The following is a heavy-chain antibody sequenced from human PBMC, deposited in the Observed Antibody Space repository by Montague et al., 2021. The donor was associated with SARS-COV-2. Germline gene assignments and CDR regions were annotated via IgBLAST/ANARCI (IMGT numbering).Heavy chain of an antibody. J-gene: IGHJ4*02. Sequence: SETLSPTCTVSGGSISSYYWGWIRQPPGKGLEWIGYIYYSGSTNYNPSRRSRVTISVDTSKNQFSLKLSSVTAADTAVYYCARAPVAHITIFGVVTSFDYWDQGTLVTVSS. CDR2: IYYSGST. D-gene: IGHD3-3*01. CDR1: GGSISSYY. CDR3: ARAPVAHITIFGVVTSFDY. V-gene: IGHV4-59*01.